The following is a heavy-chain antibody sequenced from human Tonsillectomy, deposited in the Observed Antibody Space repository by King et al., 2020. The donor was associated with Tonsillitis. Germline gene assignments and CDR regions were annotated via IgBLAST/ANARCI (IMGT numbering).Heavy chain of an antibody. J-gene: IGHJ4*02. D-gene: IGHD3-10*01. Sequence: VQLVESGAEVKKPGASVKVSCKASGYIFTAYYIYWVRQAPGQGLEWMGWINPNSGDTKYAQKFQGRVTMTWDTSVNTTYMALSSLRSDDTAVYYCARLYYGSGAEYWGQGSLVTVSS. CDR2: INPNSGDT. CDR3: ARLYYGSGAEY. V-gene: IGHV1-2*02. CDR1: GYIFTAYY.